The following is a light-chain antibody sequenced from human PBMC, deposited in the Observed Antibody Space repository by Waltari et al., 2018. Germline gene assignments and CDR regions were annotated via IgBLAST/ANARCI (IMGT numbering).Light chain of an antibody. Sequence: QSVLTQPPSASAAPGQRVNISCSGSTSNIGNNFVYWYQQPPGTAPRLVIHRDSQRPSGIPDRFSGSKSGTSASLAISGLRSEDEADYYCASWDDILIGRLFGGGTKLTVL. CDR2: RDS. CDR1: TSNIGNNF. CDR3: ASWDDILIGRL. J-gene: IGLJ2*01. V-gene: IGLV1-47*01.